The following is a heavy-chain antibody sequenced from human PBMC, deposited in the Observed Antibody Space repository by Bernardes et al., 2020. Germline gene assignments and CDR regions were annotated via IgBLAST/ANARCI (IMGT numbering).Heavy chain of an antibody. V-gene: IGHV3-23*01. CDR2: IRDVNGPGDNT. CDR1: GFTFSKHA. Sequence: GGSLRLSCSASGFTFSKHAMSWVRQAPGKGLEWVSRIRDVNGPGDNTNYAESVRGRFTISRDDSKNTVDLQLNSLRAEDTAMYYCVTSSTGWTRDGFDVWGQGTMVVVSS. J-gene: IGHJ3*01. CDR3: VTSSTGWTRDGFDV. D-gene: IGHD6-19*01.